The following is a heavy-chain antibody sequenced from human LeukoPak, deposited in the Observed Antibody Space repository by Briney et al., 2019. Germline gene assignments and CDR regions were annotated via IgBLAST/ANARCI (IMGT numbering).Heavy chain of an antibody. CDR2: IYHSGST. D-gene: IGHD1-1*01. CDR3: ARVNWNDALGTCDT. V-gene: IGHV4-30-2*01. Sequence: SETLSLTCAVSGGSVSSGGYSWSWLRQPPGKGLEWIGYIYHSGSTYYNPSLKSRVTISVDRSKNQFSLRLSSVTAADTAVYYCARVNWNDALGTCDTWGQGTMVTVSS. CDR1: GGSVSSGGYS. J-gene: IGHJ3*02.